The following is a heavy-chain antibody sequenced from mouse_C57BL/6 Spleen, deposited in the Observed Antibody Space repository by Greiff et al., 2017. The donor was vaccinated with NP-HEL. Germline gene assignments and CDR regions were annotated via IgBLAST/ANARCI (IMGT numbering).Heavy chain of an antibody. J-gene: IGHJ4*01. CDR3: ARKGGYYDYDDYYAMDY. CDR2: IWSGGST. D-gene: IGHD2-4*01. V-gene: IGHV2-2*01. Sequence: QVQLQQSGPGLVQPSQSLSITCTVSGFSLTSYGVHWVRQSPGKGLEWLGVIWSGGSTDYNAAFISRLSISKDNSKSQVFFKMNSLQADDTAIYYCARKGGYYDYDDYYAMDYWGQGTSVTVSS. CDR1: GFSLTSYG.